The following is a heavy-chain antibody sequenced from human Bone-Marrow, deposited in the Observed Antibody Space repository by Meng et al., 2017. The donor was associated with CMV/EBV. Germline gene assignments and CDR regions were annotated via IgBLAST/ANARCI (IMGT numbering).Heavy chain of an antibody. CDR2: IYRDDDK. CDR3: AHTPIFGVVIDY. Sequence: GPTQTTPHLTVHRTCTFSWFSRTTSGSGVGRPGQPPGKALGWLAHIYRDDDKHYSPSLNSMITNTKNTSNNQVVLTMTNMDPVDTATYCCAHTPIFGVVIDYWGQGTLVTVSS. J-gene: IGHJ4*02. V-gene: IGHV2-5*02. CDR1: WFSRTTSGSG. D-gene: IGHD3-3*01.